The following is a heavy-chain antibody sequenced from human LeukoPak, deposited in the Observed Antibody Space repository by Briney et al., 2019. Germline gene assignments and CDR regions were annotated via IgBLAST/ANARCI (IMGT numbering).Heavy chain of an antibody. J-gene: IGHJ4*02. D-gene: IGHD3-3*01. V-gene: IGHV4-38-2*02. CDR2: IYHSGST. CDR1: GYSISSGYY. Sequence: SETLSLTCTVSGYSISSGYYWGWIRQPPGKGLEWFGSIYHSGSTYYNPSLKSRVTISVDTSKNQFSLQLSSVTAADTAVYYCARVGITIFGVDWYYFDYWGQGTLVTVSS. CDR3: ARVGITIFGVDWYYFDY.